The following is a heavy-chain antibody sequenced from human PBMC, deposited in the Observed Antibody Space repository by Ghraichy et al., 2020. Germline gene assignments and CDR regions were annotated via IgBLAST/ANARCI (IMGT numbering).Heavy chain of an antibody. Sequence: GGSLRLSCAASGFTVSSYYMSWVRQAPGKGLEWVSVIYSGGSTYYADSVKGRFTISRDNSKNSLYLQMNSLRPEDTAVYYCARGGGGTLFDSWGQGTLVTVSS. J-gene: IGHJ4*02. CDR3: ARGGGGTLFDS. V-gene: IGHV3-53*01. CDR1: GFTVSSYY. CDR2: IYSGGST. D-gene: IGHD3-16*01.